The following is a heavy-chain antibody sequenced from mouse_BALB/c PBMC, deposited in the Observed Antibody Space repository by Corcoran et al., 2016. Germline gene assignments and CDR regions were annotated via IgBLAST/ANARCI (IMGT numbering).Heavy chain of an antibody. D-gene: IGHD2-1*01. CDR1: GYTFTNYG. CDR3: AVTTWFAY. CDR2: INTYTGEP. J-gene: IGHJ3*01. V-gene: IGHV9-3-1*01. Sequence: QIQLVQSGPELKKPGETVKISCKASGYTFTNYGMNWVKQAPGKGLKWMGWINTYTGEPTYADDFKGRFAFSLETSASTAYLQINNLKNDDTATYFCAVTTWFAYWGQGTLVTVSA.